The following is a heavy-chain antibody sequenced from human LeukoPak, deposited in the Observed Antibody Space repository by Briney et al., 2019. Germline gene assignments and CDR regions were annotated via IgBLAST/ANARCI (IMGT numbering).Heavy chain of an antibody. CDR1: GFISSRYS. Sequence: PGGSRRLSCAGSGFISSRYSMNWIRQAPGKGLEWVAHISGSGGTIYYADSVKGRFTISRDNAKNSLYLQMNSLRAEDTAVYYCSSSDPKTTNAFDIWGQGTMVTVSS. D-gene: IGHD1-1*01. CDR3: SSSDPKTTNAFDI. CDR2: ISGSGGTI. J-gene: IGHJ3*02. V-gene: IGHV3-48*01.